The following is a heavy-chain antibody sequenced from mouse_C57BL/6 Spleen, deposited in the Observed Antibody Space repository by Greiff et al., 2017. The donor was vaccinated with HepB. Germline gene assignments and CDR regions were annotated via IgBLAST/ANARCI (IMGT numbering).Heavy chain of an antibody. CDR1: GYKFTDYN. J-gene: IGHJ2*01. D-gene: IGHD4-1*01. V-gene: IGHV1-18*01. CDR3: AGRCNWDGFDY. CDR2: INPNNGGT. Sequence: VQLQQSGPELVKPGASVKIPCKASGYKFTDYNMDWVKQSHGKSLEWIGDINPNNGGTNYNQKFKGKATLTVDKSSSTAYMELRSLTSEDTAVYYWAGRCNWDGFDYWGQGTTLTVSS.